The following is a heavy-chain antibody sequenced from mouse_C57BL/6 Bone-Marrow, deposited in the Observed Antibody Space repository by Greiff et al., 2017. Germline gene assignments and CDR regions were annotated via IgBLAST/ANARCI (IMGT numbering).Heavy chain of an antibody. D-gene: IGHD4-1*01. V-gene: IGHV1-15*01. Sequence: QVQLQQSGAELVRPGASVTLSCKASGYTFTDYEMHWVKQTPVHGLEWIGAIDPETGGTAYNQKFKGKAILTADKSSSTAYMELRSLTSEDSAVYYCTRWDLPDAMDYWGQGTSVTVSS. J-gene: IGHJ4*01. CDR1: GYTFTDYE. CDR3: TRWDLPDAMDY. CDR2: IDPETGGT.